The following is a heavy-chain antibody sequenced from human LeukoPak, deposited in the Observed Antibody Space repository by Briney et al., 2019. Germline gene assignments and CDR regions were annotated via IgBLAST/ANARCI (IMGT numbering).Heavy chain of an antibody. J-gene: IGHJ4*02. D-gene: IGHD6-13*01. CDR2: ISCNSGSI. Sequence: GGSLRLSCAASGFTFDDYAMHWVRQAPAKGLEWVSVISCNSGSIGSADSVKGRFTISRDNAKTSLYLQMNSLRAEDTALYYCAKGAGYSSSWAFDYWGQGTLVTVSS. CDR3: AKGAGYSSSWAFDY. V-gene: IGHV3-9*01. CDR1: GFTFDDYA.